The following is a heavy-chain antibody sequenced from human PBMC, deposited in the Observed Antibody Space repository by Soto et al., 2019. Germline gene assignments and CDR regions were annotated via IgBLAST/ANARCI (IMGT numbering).Heavy chain of an antibody. CDR2: INSDGSST. J-gene: IGHJ6*02. V-gene: IGHV3-74*01. D-gene: IGHD3-22*01. CDR3: ARDAPDYYDSSLYGMVV. Sequence: PGGSLRLSCAASGFTFSSYWMHWGRQAPGKGLVWVSRINSDGSSTSYADSVKGRFTISRDNAKNTLYLQMNSLRAEDTAVYYCARDAPDYYDSSLYGMVVWGQGTTVTV. CDR1: GFTFSSYW.